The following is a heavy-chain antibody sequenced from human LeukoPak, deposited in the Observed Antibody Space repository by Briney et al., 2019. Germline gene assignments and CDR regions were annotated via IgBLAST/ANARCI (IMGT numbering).Heavy chain of an antibody. CDR3: ARAGSRWGYGRYYYYMDV. J-gene: IGHJ6*03. CDR1: GFTFSNYC. Sequence: GGSLRLSCAASGFTFSNYCMSWVRQAPGKGLEWVANIKQDGSEKYYVDSVKGRFTISRDNAKNSLYLQMNSLRAEDTAVYYCARAGSRWGYGRYYYYMDVWGKGTTVTISS. V-gene: IGHV3-7*01. D-gene: IGHD5-12*01. CDR2: IKQDGSEK.